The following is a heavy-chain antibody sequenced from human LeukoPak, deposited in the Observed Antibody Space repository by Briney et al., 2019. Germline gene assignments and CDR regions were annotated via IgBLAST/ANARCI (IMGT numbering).Heavy chain of an antibody. D-gene: IGHD2-8*01. CDR3: AREDVVLVDAVRYYYYGMDV. Sequence: ASVKVSCKASGYTFTSYGISWVRQAPGQGLEWMGWTSAYNGNTNYAQKLQGRVTMTTDTSTSTAYMELSSLKSEDTAVYYCAREDVVLVDAVRYYYYGMDVWGQGTTVTVSS. J-gene: IGHJ6*02. CDR1: GYTFTSYG. CDR2: TSAYNGNT. V-gene: IGHV1-18*01.